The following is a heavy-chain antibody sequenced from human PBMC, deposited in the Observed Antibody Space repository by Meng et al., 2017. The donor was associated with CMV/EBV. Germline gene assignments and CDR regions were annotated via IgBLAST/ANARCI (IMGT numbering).Heavy chain of an antibody. J-gene: IGHJ4*02. V-gene: IGHV3-33*03. CDR1: GFTFSSYG. CDR3: ATLALMLYLDN. Sequence: GGSLRLSCAASGFTFSSYGMHWVRQAPGKGLEWVAVIWYDGSNKYYVDSVKGRFTISRDSSKNTLYLQMNSLKAEDTAVYYCATLALMLYLDNWGQGTLVTVSS. CDR2: IWYDGSNK. D-gene: IGHD3-16*01.